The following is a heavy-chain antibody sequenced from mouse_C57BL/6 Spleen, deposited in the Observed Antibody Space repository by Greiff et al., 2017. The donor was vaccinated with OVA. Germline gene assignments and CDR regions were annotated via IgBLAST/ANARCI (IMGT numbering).Heavy chain of an antibody. Sequence: EVKLMESGGGLVKPGGSLKLSCAASGFTFSDYGMHWVRQAPEKGLEWVAYISSGSSTIYYADTVKGRFTISRDNAKNTLFLQMTSLRSEDTAMYYCARPTVVATPMDYWGRGTSVTVSS. V-gene: IGHV5-17*01. CDR2: ISSGSSTI. CDR1: GFTFSDYG. D-gene: IGHD1-1*01. J-gene: IGHJ4*01. CDR3: ARPTVVATPMDY.